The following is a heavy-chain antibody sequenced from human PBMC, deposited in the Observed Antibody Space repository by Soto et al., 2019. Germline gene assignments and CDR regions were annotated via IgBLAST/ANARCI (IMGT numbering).Heavy chain of an antibody. J-gene: IGHJ5*02. CDR1: GYTFTSYA. V-gene: IGHV1-3*01. Sequence: GASVKVSCKASGYTFTSYAMHWVRQAPGQRLEWMGWINAGNGNTKYSQKFQGRVTITRDTSASTAYMELSSLRSEDTAVYYCARVGPAAMDAWFDPWGQGTLVTVSS. CDR3: ARVGPAAMDAWFDP. CDR2: INAGNGNT. D-gene: IGHD2-2*01.